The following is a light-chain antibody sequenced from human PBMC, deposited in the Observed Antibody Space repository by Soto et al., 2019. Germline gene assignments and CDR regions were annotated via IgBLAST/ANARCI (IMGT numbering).Light chain of an antibody. CDR1: RSNIGTNP. CDR2: TNT. CDR3: AAWDDSLNSVI. Sequence: QSVLTQPPSASGTPGQSVSISCSGSRSNIGTNPVNWYQQLPGTAPKILFYTNTQRPSGVPDRFSASKSGTSASLAISGLQSEDEADYYCAAWDDSLNSVIFGGGTKLTVL. V-gene: IGLV1-44*01. J-gene: IGLJ2*01.